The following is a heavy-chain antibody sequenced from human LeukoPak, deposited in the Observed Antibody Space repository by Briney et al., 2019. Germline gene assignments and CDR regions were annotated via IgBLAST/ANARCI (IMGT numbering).Heavy chain of an antibody. J-gene: IGHJ4*02. CDR2: IYYSGST. CDR3: AGDTYGSDY. V-gene: IGHV4-59*01. Sequence: SETLSLTCTVSGGSISSYYWSWIRQPPGKGLEWIGYIYYSGSTNYNPSLKGRVTISIDTSKNQFSLKLRSVTAADTAMYYCAGDTYGSDYWGQGTRVTVSS. D-gene: IGHD3-10*01. CDR1: GGSISSYY.